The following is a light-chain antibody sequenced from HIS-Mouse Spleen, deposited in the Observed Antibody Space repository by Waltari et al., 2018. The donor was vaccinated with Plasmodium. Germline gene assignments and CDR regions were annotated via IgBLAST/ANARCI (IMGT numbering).Light chain of an antibody. J-gene: IGLJ2*01. CDR2: GNS. CDR1: SSHLAACYD. V-gene: IGLV1-40*01. Sequence: QSVLTQPPSLSGAPGQRVTISCTTRSSHLAACYDVRWYQQLPGTAPKLPIYGNSNRPSGVPDRFSGSKAGTSASLAITGLQAEDEADYYCQSYDSSLSGSVFGGGTKLTVL. CDR3: QSYDSSLSGSV.